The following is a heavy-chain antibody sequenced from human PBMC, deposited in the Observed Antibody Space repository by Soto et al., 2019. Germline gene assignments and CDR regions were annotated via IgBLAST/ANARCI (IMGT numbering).Heavy chain of an antibody. CDR1: GGSFRGYY. CDR3: ARGLITYCSGGSCYPGANAFDI. V-gene: IGHV4-34*01. CDR2: INHSGST. Sequence: QVPLQQWGAGLLKPSETLSLTCAVYGGSFRGYYWIWIRQPPGKGLEWIGEINHSGSTNYNPSLKRRVTISVDRSKNQFSLKLSSVTAADTAVYYCARGLITYCSGGSCYPGANAFDIWGQGTMVTVSS. D-gene: IGHD2-15*01. J-gene: IGHJ3*02.